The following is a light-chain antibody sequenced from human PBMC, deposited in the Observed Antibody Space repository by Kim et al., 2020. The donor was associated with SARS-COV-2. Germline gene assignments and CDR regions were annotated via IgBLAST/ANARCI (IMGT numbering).Light chain of an antibody. CDR2: ETS. CDR1: QSVSDW. Sequence: DIQMTQSPSTLSASVGDRVTITCRASQSVSDWLAWYQQKPGKAPYLLISETSSLESGVPSRFSASGSGTEFTLTISSLQPDDFATYYCQKYNSYSLTFGGGTKVDIK. CDR3: QKYNSYSLT. V-gene: IGKV1-5*03. J-gene: IGKJ4*01.